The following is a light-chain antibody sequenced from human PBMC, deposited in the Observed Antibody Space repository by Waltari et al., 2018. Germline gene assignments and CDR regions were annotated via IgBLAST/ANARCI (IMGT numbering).Light chain of an antibody. CDR1: QGISNY. Sequence: DIQLTQSPSFLSASVRERGTITCPASQGISNYFALYQQTPGKAPNLLIYSASTLQSGVPSRFSGSGSGTEFSLTISSLQPEDFATYYCQQLNSYPLTFGGGTKVEIK. J-gene: IGKJ4*01. CDR3: QQLNSYPLT. CDR2: SAS. V-gene: IGKV1-9*01.